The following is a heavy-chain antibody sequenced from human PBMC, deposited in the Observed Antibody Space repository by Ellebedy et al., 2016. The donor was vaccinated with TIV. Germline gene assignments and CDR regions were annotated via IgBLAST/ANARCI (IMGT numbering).Heavy chain of an antibody. V-gene: IGHV4-30-2*01. CDR3: ARSSGYYSIFDY. CDR2: IYHSGST. Sequence: SETLSLXCAVSGGSISSGGYSWSWIRQPPGKGLEWIGYIYHSGSTYYNPSLKSRVTISVDRSKNQFSLKLSSVTAADTAVYYCARSSGYYSIFDYWGQGTLVTVSS. D-gene: IGHD3-22*01. J-gene: IGHJ4*02. CDR1: GGSISSGGYS.